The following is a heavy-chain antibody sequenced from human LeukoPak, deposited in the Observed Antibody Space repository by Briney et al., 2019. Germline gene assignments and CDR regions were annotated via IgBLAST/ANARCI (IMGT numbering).Heavy chain of an antibody. CDR1: GFTFSSYA. CDR3: ATSTYWLLYNY. J-gene: IGHJ4*02. V-gene: IGHV3-23*01. Sequence: PGGSLRLSCAASGFTFSSYAMSWVRQAPGKGLEWVSAISGSGGSTYYADSVKGRFTISRDNSKNTLYLQMNSLRADDTAVYYCATSTYWLLYNYWGQGTLVTVSS. D-gene: IGHD3-9*01. CDR2: ISGSGGST.